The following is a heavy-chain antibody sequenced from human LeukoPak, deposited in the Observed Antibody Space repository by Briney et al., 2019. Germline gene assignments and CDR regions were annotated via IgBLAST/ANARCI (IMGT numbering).Heavy chain of an antibody. V-gene: IGHV4-59*08. CDR2: SSYSGST. CDR3: ATRRDLLRSNWYFEL. J-gene: IGHJ2*01. D-gene: IGHD1-26*01. Sequence: SETLSLTCTVSGGSISSYYWSWIRQPPGKGLEWIGYSSYSGSTNYNPSLKSRLTISADSSKNQFSLKVSSVTAADTAVYYCATRRDLLRSNWYFELWGRGTLVTVSS. CDR1: GGSISSYY.